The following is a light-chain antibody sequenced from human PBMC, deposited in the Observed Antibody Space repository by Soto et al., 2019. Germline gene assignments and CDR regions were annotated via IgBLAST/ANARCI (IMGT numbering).Light chain of an antibody. CDR2: EVT. V-gene: IGLV2-14*01. CDR3: SSLTSSTILYV. Sequence: QSVLTQPASVSGSPGQSITISCTGTSSDIGAYDFVSWYQQHPDKAPKLVIYEVTIRPSGVSNRFSGSKSGNTASLTISGRQADDEADYYCSSLTSSTILYVFGTGTKVTVL. J-gene: IGLJ1*01. CDR1: SSDIGAYDF.